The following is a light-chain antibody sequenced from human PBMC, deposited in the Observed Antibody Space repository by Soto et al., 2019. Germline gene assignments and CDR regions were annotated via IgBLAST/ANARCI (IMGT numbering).Light chain of an antibody. CDR1: QSVLYNSNNKNY. CDR3: QQYRSSPFT. CDR2: WAS. J-gene: IGKJ3*01. Sequence: DIVMTQSPDSLAVSLGERATINCKSSQSVLYNSNNKNYLAWYQQKPGQAPKMLIYWASTRESGVPDRISGSGSGTNFTLTGSSLQAEDVADYYCQQYRSSPFTFGAGTKVDIK. V-gene: IGKV4-1*01.